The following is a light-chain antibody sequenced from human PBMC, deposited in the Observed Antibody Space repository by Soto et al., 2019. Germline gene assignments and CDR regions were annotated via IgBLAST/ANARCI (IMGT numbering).Light chain of an antibody. CDR3: QQYYSTPLT. CDR2: WAS. V-gene: IGKV4-1*01. Sequence: DIVMTQSPDSLAVSLGERATINCKSSQSLLYSSTNKNYLIWYQQKPGQPPKLLIYWASTRESGVPDRFSGSGSGTDVTLTISSLQAEDVAVYYCQQYYSTPLTFGQGTKLEI. CDR1: QSLLYSSTNKNY. J-gene: IGKJ2*01.